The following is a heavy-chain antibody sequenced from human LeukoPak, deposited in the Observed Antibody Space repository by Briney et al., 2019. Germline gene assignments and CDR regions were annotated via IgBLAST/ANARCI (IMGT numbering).Heavy chain of an antibody. CDR2: IYPGDSDT. J-gene: IGHJ5*02. Sequence: GDSLKISGKGSGYSFTSYWIGWVRKMPGKGLEWMGIIYPGDSDTRYSPSFQGQIPISADKSISTAYLQWRRRKASHTAMYYCARPTYDILTGFIGGFDLWGQGTLVTVSS. D-gene: IGHD3-9*01. CDR3: ARPTYDILTGFIGGFDL. V-gene: IGHV5-51*01. CDR1: GYSFTSYW.